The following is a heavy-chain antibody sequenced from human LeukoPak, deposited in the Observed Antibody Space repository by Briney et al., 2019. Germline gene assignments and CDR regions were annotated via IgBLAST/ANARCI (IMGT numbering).Heavy chain of an antibody. CDR1: GFTFSNYA. V-gene: IGHV3-23*01. CDR2: ISGSGGST. Sequence: GGSLLLSCAASGFTFSNYAMSWVRQAPGKGLEWVSTISGSGGSTYYADSVKGRFTISRDNSKSTLYLQVNSLRAEDTAVYYCAKGYTSGSIYYFDYWGQGTLVTVSS. D-gene: IGHD6-19*01. CDR3: AKGYTSGSIYYFDY. J-gene: IGHJ4*02.